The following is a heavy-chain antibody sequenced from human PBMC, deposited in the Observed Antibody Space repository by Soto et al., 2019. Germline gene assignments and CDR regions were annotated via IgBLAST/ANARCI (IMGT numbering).Heavy chain of an antibody. V-gene: IGHV1-69*06. CDR1: GRTFSSYP. Sequence: QVQLVQSGAEVKRPGSSVKVSCTASGRTFSSYPISWVRQDPGQGVEWMGGTNGKLGTGNYEQKFRGRLTSTADISTTTAYMELSILISEDTAVYYSARRDSHCFLRYFANWGQGTLVTVSS. CDR3: ARRDSHCFLRYFAN. D-gene: IGHD4-4*01. J-gene: IGHJ4*02. CDR2: TNGKLGTG.